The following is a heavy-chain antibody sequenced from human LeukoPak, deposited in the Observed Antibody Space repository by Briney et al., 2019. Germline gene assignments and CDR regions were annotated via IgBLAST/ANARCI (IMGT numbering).Heavy chain of an antibody. CDR1: GYTFTSYG. V-gene: IGHV1-18*01. CDR3: ARDYLTVLLWSPAHNWFDP. D-gene: IGHD3-10*01. CDR2: ISAYNGNT. Sequence: ASVKVSYKASGYTFTSYGISWVRQAPGQGLEWMGWISAYNGNTNYAQKLQGRVTMTTDTSTSTAYMELRSLRSDDTAVYYCARDYLTVLLWSPAHNWFDPWGQGTLVTVSS. J-gene: IGHJ5*02.